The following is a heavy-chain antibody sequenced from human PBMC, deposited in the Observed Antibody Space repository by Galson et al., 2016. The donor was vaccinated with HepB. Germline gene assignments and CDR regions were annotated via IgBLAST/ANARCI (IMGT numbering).Heavy chain of an antibody. CDR2: ISAYNGNT. CDR3: ARDTYYDFWSGYFIDY. V-gene: IGHV1-18*01. D-gene: IGHD3-3*01. J-gene: IGHJ4*02. Sequence: SVKVSCKASGYTFINYGISWVRQAPGQGLEWMGWISAYNGNTNYVQKLQGRVTLTTDTSTSTACMELRSLRSDDTAVYYCARDTYYDFWSGYFIDYWGQGTLVTVSS. CDR1: GYTFINYG.